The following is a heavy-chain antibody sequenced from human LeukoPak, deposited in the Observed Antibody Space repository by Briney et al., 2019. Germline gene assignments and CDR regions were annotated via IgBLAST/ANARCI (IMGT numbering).Heavy chain of an antibody. J-gene: IGHJ4*02. CDR1: GFTFSSYE. D-gene: IGHD2-21*01. V-gene: IGHV3-48*03. CDR3: AKAPVTSCRGAYCYPFDS. Sequence: GGSLRLSCAASGFTFSSYEMNWVRQAPGKVLEWVSYISSSGSTIYYADSVKGRFTISRDNAKNSLYLQMNSLRAEDAAVYFCAKAPVTSCRGAYCYPFDSWGQGTLVTVSS. CDR2: ISSSGSTI.